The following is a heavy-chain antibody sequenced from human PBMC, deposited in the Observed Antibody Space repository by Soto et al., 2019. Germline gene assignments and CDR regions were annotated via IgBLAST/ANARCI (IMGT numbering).Heavy chain of an antibody. V-gene: IGHV3-30-3*01. CDR3: ARDPKTSGGQHWAFNYFDS. CDR2: ISYDGTNK. CDR1: GFSFSISP. J-gene: IGHJ4*02. Sequence: GGSLRLSCAASGFSFSISPMHWVRQAPGKGPEWVALISYDGTNKFYADSVKGRFTISRDNSKSTLYLQVDSLRPEDAAVYYCARDPKTSGGQHWAFNYFDSWGQGXLVTVPS. D-gene: IGHD7-27*01.